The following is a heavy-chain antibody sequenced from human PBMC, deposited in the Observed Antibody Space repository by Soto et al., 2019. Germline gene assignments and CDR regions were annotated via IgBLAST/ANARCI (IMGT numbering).Heavy chain of an antibody. CDR3: ARVVVVIPPGYYYAMDV. V-gene: IGHV3-48*02. Sequence: EVQLVESGGGLVQPGGSLRLSCAASGFTFSSFHMNWVRQAPGRGLEWVAYITSSSDTIYYSDSVKGRFTISRDNGKNSLFLQMNSLRDEDTAGYYCARVVVVIPPGYYYAMDVWGQGTTVTVSS. J-gene: IGHJ6*02. D-gene: IGHD3-22*01. CDR1: GFTFSSFH. CDR2: ITSSSDTI.